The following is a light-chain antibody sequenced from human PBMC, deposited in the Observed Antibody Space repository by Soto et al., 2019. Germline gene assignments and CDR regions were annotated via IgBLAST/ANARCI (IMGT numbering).Light chain of an antibody. J-gene: IGKJ5*01. Sequence: DVQMTQSASSLSASVGDRVTITCGASESISSHLNWYQQKSGRAPQLLIHPASTLQTGVPSRFSGSGSGTDFTLTISSLQPEDFETYYCQQSYSVPITFGQGTRLEIK. CDR3: QQSYSVPIT. V-gene: IGKV1-39*01. CDR2: PAS. CDR1: ESISSH.